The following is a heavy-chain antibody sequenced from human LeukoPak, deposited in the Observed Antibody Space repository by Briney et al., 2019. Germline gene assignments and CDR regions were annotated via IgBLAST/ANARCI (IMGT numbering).Heavy chain of an antibody. Sequence: GGSLRLSCAASGFTFSDYYMSWIRQAPGKGLEWVSYTSSSGSTIYYADSVKGRFTISRDNAKNSLYLQMNSLRAEDTAVYYCARPDSSSWSFYYYYYMDVWGKGTTVTVSS. J-gene: IGHJ6*03. CDR3: ARPDSSSWSFYYYYYMDV. V-gene: IGHV3-11*01. CDR1: GFTFSDYY. D-gene: IGHD6-13*01. CDR2: TSSSGSTI.